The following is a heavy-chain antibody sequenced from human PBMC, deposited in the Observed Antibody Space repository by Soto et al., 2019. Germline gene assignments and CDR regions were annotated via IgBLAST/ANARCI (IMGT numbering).Heavy chain of an antibody. CDR1: GGTFSSYS. CDR3: ASCFVDSPDYPYSNPYGWFDP. CDR2: FNPTFGTS. J-gene: IGHJ5*02. Sequence: QVHLVQSGAEVKKPGSSVKVSCNASGGTFSSYSISWVRQAPGQGLEWMGGFNPTFGTSNYAQKFQGRVIITTDEYRTTAYMELRSLRSEDTAVYFCASCFVDSPDYPYSNPYGWFDPWGQGTLVTVSS. D-gene: IGHD3-22*01. V-gene: IGHV1-69*01.